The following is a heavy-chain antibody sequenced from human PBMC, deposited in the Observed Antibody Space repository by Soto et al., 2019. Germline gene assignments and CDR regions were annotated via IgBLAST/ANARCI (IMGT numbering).Heavy chain of an antibody. CDR1: GFTFSSYG. J-gene: IGHJ6*03. D-gene: IGHD6-19*01. CDR2: IWYDGSNK. Sequence: QVQLVESGGGVVQPGRSLRLSCAASGFTFSSYGMHWVRQAPGKGLEWVAVIWYDGSNKYYADSVKGRFTISRDNSKNTLYLQMNSLRAEDTAVYYCAREGGYSSGWYGYYYYYYMDVWGKGTTVTVSS. V-gene: IGHV3-33*01. CDR3: AREGGYSSGWYGYYYYYYMDV.